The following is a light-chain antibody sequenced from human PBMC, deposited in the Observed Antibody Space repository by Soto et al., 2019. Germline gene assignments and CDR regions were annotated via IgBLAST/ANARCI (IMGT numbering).Light chain of an antibody. J-gene: IGLJ3*02. Sequence: QSVLTQPPSVSAAPGQKVTISCSGSSSNIGNNYVSWYQQLPGTAPKLLIYDNNKRPSGIPDRFSGSKSGTSATLGITGLQTGDEADYYCGTWDSSLSAGVFGGGTKVTAL. V-gene: IGLV1-51*01. CDR1: SSNIGNNY. CDR2: DNN. CDR3: GTWDSSLSAGV.